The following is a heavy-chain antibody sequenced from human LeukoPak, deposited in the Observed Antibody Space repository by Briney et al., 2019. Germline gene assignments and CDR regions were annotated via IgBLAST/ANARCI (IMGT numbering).Heavy chain of an antibody. CDR1: GGSISSGGYD. CDR2: IYYSGST. J-gene: IGHJ4*02. V-gene: IGHV4-31*03. Sequence: SETLSLTCTVSGGSISSGGYDWSWIRQHPGKGLEWIGYIYYSGSTYYNPSLKSRVTISVDTSKNQFSLKLSSVTAADTAVYYCAAGNYFDYWGQGTLVTVSS. CDR3: AAGNYFDY.